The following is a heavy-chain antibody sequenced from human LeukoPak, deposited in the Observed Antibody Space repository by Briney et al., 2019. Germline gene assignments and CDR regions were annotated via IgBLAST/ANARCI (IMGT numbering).Heavy chain of an antibody. CDR3: ARDELGDFDY. V-gene: IGHV3-66*01. CDR1: GFTVSSNY. CDR2: IYSGGST. Sequence: GGSLRLSCAASGFTVSSNYMSWVRQAPGRGLEWVSVIYSGGSTYYADSVKGRFTISRDNSKNTLYLQMNSLRAEDTAVYYCARDELGDFDYWGQGTLVTVSS. D-gene: IGHD3-16*01. J-gene: IGHJ4*02.